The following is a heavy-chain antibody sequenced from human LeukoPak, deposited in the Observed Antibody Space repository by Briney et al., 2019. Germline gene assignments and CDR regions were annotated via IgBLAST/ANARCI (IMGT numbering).Heavy chain of an antibody. CDR2: ISGSGNRV. Sequence: GGSLRLSCTASGFTFSTYEMDWVRQAPGKGLEWLAYISGSGNRVYYADSVKGRFTISRDNAKNSLYLHMSSLTAEDSAVYYCVREGETTESPRYYLFDSWGQGTLVTVSS. CDR3: VREGETTESPRYYLFDS. V-gene: IGHV3-48*03. CDR1: GFTFSTYE. D-gene: IGHD3-16*01. J-gene: IGHJ5*01.